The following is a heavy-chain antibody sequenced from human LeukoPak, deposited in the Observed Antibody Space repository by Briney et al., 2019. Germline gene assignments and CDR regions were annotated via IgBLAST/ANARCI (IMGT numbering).Heavy chain of an antibody. Sequence: PGGSLRLSCVASGFTFKKYTMGWVRQAPGKGLEWVSDISRGGGRPYYADSVKGRFTISRDDSKNTMYLQMNNLRVEDTATYFCARAGDASWYDFWGQGTLVTVSS. CDR1: GFTFKKYT. CDR2: ISRGGGRP. CDR3: ARAGDASWYDF. D-gene: IGHD3-16*01. J-gene: IGHJ5*01. V-gene: IGHV3-23*01.